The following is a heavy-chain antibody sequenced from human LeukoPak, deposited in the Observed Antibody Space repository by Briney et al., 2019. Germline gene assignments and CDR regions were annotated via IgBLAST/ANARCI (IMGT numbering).Heavy chain of an antibody. V-gene: IGHV3-48*04. CDR3: ARGRDGYRGNNFYY. D-gene: IGHD5-24*01. CDR1: ASTFSSYS. J-gene: IGHJ4*02. Sequence: GGSLRLSCAASASTFSSYSLNWVRQAPGKGLEWVSFISSSSSTIYYADSVKGRFTISRDNAKNSLYLQMNSLRAEDTAVYYCARGRDGYRGNNFYYWVQGTLVTVSS. CDR2: ISSSSSTI.